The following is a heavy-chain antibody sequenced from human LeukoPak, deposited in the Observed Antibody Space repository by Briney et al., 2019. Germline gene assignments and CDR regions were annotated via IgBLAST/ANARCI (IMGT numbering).Heavy chain of an antibody. CDR3: ARDRGYCSGGRCSSLGPVFDP. CDR2: IELDGSQK. Sequence: GGSLRLSCAASGFTFSSYWMSWVRQAPGKGLEWVANIELDGSQKYHVDSVKGRFTISRDNAKNSLYLQMNSLRAEDTAVYYCARDRGYCSGGRCSSLGPVFDPWGQGTLVTVSS. J-gene: IGHJ5*02. D-gene: IGHD2-15*01. CDR1: GFTFSSYW. V-gene: IGHV3-7*01.